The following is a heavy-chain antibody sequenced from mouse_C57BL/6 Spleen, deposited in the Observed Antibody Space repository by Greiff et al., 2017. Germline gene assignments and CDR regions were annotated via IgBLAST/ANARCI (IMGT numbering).Heavy chain of an antibody. J-gene: IGHJ4*01. CDR2: IWSDGST. CDR1: GFSLTSYG. D-gene: IGHD1-1*01. V-gene: IGHV2-6-1*01. Sequence: VMLVESGPGLVAPSQSLSITCTVSGFSLTSYGVHWVRQPPGTGLEWLVVIWSDGSTTYNSALKSRLSISKDNSKSQVFLKMNSLQTDDTAMYYCARHVSSITTVVDYYAMDYWGQGTSVTVSS. CDR3: ARHVSSITTVVDYYAMDY.